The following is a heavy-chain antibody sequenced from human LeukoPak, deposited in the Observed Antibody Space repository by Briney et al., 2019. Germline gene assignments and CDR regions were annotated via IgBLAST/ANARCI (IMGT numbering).Heavy chain of an antibody. CDR1: GGSMFNYY. D-gene: IGHD3-22*01. CDR3: ARRAYYDSSGYHPTSGYFDL. CDR2: IYVNGIT. Sequence: SETLSLTCTVSGGSMFNYYWNWIRQPPGKGLEWIGYIYVNGITNYSPSLRSRGTISIATSKKQSSLRLTSVTAADTAMYYCARRAYYDSSGYHPTSGYFDLWGRGTLVSVSS. J-gene: IGHJ2*01. V-gene: IGHV4-4*08.